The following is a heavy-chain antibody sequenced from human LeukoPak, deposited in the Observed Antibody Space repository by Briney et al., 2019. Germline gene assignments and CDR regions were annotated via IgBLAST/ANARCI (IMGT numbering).Heavy chain of an antibody. CDR2: MFYTGST. Sequence: KASESLSLTRAVSGGSISSGGYYWSWIRQPPGKGLEWVGYMFYTGSTNYNPSLKSRVTISVDTSKNQFSLKLSSVTAADTAVYYCARDQYSGSLDYWGQGTLVTVSS. CDR3: ARDQYSGSLDY. CDR1: GGSISSGGYY. V-gene: IGHV4-61*08. J-gene: IGHJ4*02. D-gene: IGHD1-26*01.